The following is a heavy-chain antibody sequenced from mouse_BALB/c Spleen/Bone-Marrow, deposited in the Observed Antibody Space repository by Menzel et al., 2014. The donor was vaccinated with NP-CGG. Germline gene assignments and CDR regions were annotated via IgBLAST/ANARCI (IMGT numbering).Heavy chain of an antibody. CDR1: GFNIKDTY. D-gene: IGHD4-1*01. V-gene: IGHV14-3*02. CDR3: ARWEYYAMDY. CDR2: IDPANGNT. Sequence: VQLKDSGAELVKPGASVKLSCTVSGFNIKDTYMHWVKQRPEQGLEWIGRIDPANGNTKYDPKFQGKATITADTSSNTAYLQLSSLTSEDTAVYYCARWEYYAMDYWGQGTSVTVSS. J-gene: IGHJ4*01.